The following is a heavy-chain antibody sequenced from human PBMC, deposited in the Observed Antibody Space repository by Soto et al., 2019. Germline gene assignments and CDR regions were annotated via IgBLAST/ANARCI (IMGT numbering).Heavy chain of an antibody. CDR3: ARGAPEANCFDL. Sequence: PSETLSLTCTVSGGSISSGGYYWSWIRQHPGKGLEWIGYIYYSGSTYYNPSLKSRVTISVDTSKNQFSLKLSSVTAADTAVYYCARGAPEANCFDLWGQGTLVTVAS. V-gene: IGHV4-31*03. CDR2: IYYSGST. CDR1: GGSISSGGYY. J-gene: IGHJ5*02.